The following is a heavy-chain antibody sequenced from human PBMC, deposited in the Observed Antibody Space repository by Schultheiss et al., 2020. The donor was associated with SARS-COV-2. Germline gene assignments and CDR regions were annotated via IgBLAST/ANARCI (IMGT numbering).Heavy chain of an antibody. CDR2: IYYSGST. J-gene: IGHJ6*02. CDR3: ARVGSVYYYYGMDV. V-gene: IGHV4-59*12. Sequence: SETLSLTCTVSGGSIRSYYWTWIRQPPGKGLEWIGYIYYSGSTNYNPSLKSRVTISVDTSKNQFSLKLSSVTAADTAVYYCARVGSVYYYYGMDVWGQGTTVTVSS. CDR1: GGSIRSYY.